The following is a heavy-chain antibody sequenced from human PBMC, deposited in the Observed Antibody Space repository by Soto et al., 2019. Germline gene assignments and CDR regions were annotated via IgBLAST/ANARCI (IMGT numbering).Heavy chain of an antibody. CDR2: IIPILGIA. Sequence: SAEVCCEACGGTFSSYTIGWVRQAPGQGLEWMGRIIPILGIANYAQKFQGRVTITADKSTSTAYMELSSLRSEDTAVYYCARGLTVDDAFDIWGQGTMVTVSS. D-gene: IGHD4-17*01. J-gene: IGHJ3*02. CDR1: GGTFSSYT. V-gene: IGHV1-69*02. CDR3: ARGLTVDDAFDI.